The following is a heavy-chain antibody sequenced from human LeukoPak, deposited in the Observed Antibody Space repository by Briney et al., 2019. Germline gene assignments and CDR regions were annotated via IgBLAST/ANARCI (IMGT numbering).Heavy chain of an antibody. D-gene: IGHD4-23*01. CDR2: IVGAGGIT. CDR1: GFTFSSYA. V-gene: IGHV3-23*01. J-gene: IGHJ3*02. CDR3: AKSYGGNSHDAFDI. Sequence: GGSLRLSCAASGFTFSSYAMNWVRQAPGKGLEWVSAIVGAGGITYYADSVKGRFTISRDNSKNTPYLQMNSLRAEDTAVYYCAKSYGGNSHDAFDIWGQGTLVTVSS.